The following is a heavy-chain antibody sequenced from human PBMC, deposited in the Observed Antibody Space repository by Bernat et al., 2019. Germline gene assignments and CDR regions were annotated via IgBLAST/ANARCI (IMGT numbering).Heavy chain of an antibody. CDR3: AKGLRFLEWFPWGGDY. V-gene: IGHV3-48*02. J-gene: IGHJ4*02. D-gene: IGHD3-3*01. CDR2: ISSSSSTI. CDR1: GFTFSSYS. Sequence: EVQLVESGGGLVQPGGSLRLSCAASGFTFSSYSMNWVRQAPGKGLEWVSYISSSSSTIYYADTVKGRFTISRDNAKNSLYLQMNSLRDEDTAVYYCAKGLRFLEWFPWGGDYWGQGTLVTVSS.